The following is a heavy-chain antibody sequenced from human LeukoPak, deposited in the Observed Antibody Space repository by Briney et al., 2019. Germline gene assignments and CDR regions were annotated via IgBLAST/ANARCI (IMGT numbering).Heavy chain of an antibody. CDR3: ASQYGSGSYPLDY. CDR2: ISSSSSHI. CDR1: GFTFSSYS. Sequence: GGSLRLSCAASGFTFSSYSMNWVRQAPGKGLEWVSSISSSSSHIYYADSVKGRFTISRDNAKNSLYLQMNSLRAEDTAVYYCASQYGSGSYPLDYWGQGTLVTVSS. J-gene: IGHJ4*02. V-gene: IGHV3-21*01. D-gene: IGHD3-10*01.